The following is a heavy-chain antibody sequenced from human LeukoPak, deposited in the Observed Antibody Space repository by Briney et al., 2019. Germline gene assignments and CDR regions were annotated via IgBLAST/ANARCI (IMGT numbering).Heavy chain of an antibody. CDR3: AKDINWASFES. CDR1: GYSFTSYW. Sequence: GESLKISCKGSGYSFTSYWIGWVRQAPGKGLEWVAFIRYDGSHKYYADSVKGRFTISRDNSKNTLYLQMNSLRAEDTALYYCAKDINWASFESWGQGTLVTVSS. J-gene: IGHJ4*02. V-gene: IGHV3-30*02. D-gene: IGHD7-27*01. CDR2: IRYDGSHK.